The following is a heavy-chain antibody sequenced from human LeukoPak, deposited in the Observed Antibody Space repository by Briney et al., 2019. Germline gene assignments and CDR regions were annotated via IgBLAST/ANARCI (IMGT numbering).Heavy chain of an antibody. CDR2: ISWNSGSI. CDR1: GFTFDDYA. D-gene: IGHD3-9*01. Sequence: GGSLRLSCAASGFTFDDYAMHWVRQAPGKGLEWVSGISWNSGSIGYADSVKGRFTISRDNAKNSLYLQMNSLRAEDTALYYCAKDHNYDILTGYYLKGWGQGTLVTVSS. CDR3: AKDHNYDILTGYYLKG. J-gene: IGHJ4*02. V-gene: IGHV3-9*01.